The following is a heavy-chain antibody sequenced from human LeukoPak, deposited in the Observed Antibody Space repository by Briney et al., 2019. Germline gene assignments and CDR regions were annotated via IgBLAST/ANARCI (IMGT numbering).Heavy chain of an antibody. J-gene: IGHJ4*02. CDR2: INHGGST. CDR1: GGSFSGYY. V-gene: IGHV4-34*01. Sequence: TSETLSLTCAVYGGSFSGYYWSWIRQPPGKGLEWIGEINHGGSTNYNPSLKSRVTISVDTSKNQFSLKLSSVTAADTAVYYCARGPRTVTTGFDYWGQGTLVTVSS. D-gene: IGHD4-17*01. CDR3: ARGPRTVTTGFDY.